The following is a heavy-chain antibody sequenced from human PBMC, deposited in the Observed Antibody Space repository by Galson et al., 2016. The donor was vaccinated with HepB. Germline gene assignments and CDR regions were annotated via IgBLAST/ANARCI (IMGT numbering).Heavy chain of an antibody. Sequence: SLRLSCAASGFTFSSYAMHWVRQAPGKGPEWVASIKPDGSEKYYVESVKGRFTISRDNAKNSLFLQMNSLRAEDTAVYYCARSAYYCMEVWGQGTTVTVSS. CDR1: GFTFSSYA. V-gene: IGHV3-7*01. J-gene: IGHJ6*02. CDR2: IKPDGSEK. CDR3: ARSAYYCMEV.